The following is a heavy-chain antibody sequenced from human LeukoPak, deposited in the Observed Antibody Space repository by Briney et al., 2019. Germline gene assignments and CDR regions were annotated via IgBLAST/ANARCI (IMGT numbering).Heavy chain of an antibody. CDR3: ARDLQQQQILGDYYYGMDV. CDR1: GFTVSSNY. D-gene: IGHD6-13*01. V-gene: IGHV3-53*01. CDR2: IYSGGST. J-gene: IGHJ6*02. Sequence: GSLRLSCAACGFTVSSNYMSWVRQAPGKGLEWVSVIYSGGSTYFADSVKGRFTISRDNSNNTLYLQMNNLRTEDTAVYYCARDLQQQQILGDYYYGMDVWGQGTTVTVSS.